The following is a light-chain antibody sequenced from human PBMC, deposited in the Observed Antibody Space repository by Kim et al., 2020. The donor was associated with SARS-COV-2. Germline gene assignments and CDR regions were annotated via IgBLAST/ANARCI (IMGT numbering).Light chain of an antibody. J-gene: IGLJ2*01. V-gene: IGLV1-44*01. Sequence: ELTQPPSASGTPGQRVTISCSGSSSNIGSNTVNWYQQLPGTAPKLLIYSNNQRPSGVPDRFSGSKSGTSASLAISGLQSEDEADYYCAALDDSLNGVFGGGTQLTVL. CDR3: AALDDSLNGV. CDR2: SNN. CDR1: SSNIGSNT.